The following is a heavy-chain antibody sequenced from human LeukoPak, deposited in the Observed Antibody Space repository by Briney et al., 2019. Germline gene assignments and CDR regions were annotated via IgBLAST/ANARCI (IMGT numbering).Heavy chain of an antibody. CDR2: IRQDGGLK. CDR3: AREIVGAIKSYFDY. Sequence: GGSLRLSCTASGSTFSSYWMSWVRQAPGKGLEWVANIRQDGGLKHYVDSVKGRFTISRDNAENSLYLQMNSLRAEDTAVYYCAREIVGAIKSYFDYWGQGTLVTASS. CDR1: GSTFSSYW. D-gene: IGHD1-26*01. J-gene: IGHJ4*02. V-gene: IGHV3-7*01.